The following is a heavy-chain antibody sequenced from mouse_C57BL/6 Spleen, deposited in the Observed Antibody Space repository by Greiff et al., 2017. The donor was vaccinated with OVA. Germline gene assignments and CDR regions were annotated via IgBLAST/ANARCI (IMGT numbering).Heavy chain of an antibody. J-gene: IGHJ1*03. V-gene: IGHV1-53*01. CDR1: GYTFTSYW. Sequence: QVQLQQPGTDLVKPGASVKLSCKASGYTFTSYWMHWVKQRPGQGLEWIGNINPSNGGTNYNEKFKSKATLTVDKSSSTAYMQLSSLTSADSAVYYCARHYGSSFLGYFDVWGTGTTVTVSS. CDR3: ARHYGSSFLGYFDV. D-gene: IGHD1-1*01. CDR2: INPSNGGT.